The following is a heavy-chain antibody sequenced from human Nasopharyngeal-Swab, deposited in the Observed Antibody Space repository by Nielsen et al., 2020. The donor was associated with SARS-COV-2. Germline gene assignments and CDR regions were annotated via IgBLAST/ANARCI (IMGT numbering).Heavy chain of an antibody. Sequence: ASVKVSCKASGYTFTSYDINWVRQATGQGLEWMGWMNPNSGNTGYAQKFQGRVTMTRNTSISTAYMELSSLRSEDTAVYYCARVGITMIVVASDAFDIWGQGTMVTVSS. CDR3: ARVGITMIVVASDAFDI. D-gene: IGHD3-22*01. CDR2: MNPNSGNT. J-gene: IGHJ3*02. CDR1: GYTFTSYD. V-gene: IGHV1-8*01.